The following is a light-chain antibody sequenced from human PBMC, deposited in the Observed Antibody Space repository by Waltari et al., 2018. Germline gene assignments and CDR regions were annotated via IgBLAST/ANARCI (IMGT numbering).Light chain of an antibody. CDR1: NLGEKY. J-gene: IGLJ1*01. CDR2: QDT. Sequence: SYELTQPPSVSVSPGQTATITCSGDNLGEKYACWYQQKPGQSPIMVIYQDTKRPSGIPERFSASSSGNTATLTISGTQPMDEAYYYCQAWVSTITSAVFGPGTKVTVL. V-gene: IGLV3-1*01. CDR3: QAWVSTITSAV.